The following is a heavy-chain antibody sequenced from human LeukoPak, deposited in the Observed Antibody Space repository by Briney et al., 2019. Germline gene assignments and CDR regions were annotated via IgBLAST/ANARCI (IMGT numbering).Heavy chain of an antibody. J-gene: IGHJ5*02. CDR1: GGSISIDS. D-gene: IGHD2-15*01. V-gene: IGHV4-4*07. Sequence: SESLSLTCSVSGGSISIDSWGCIRHPARERLGRIGRISTSGSTPYNPSLEGRLTMSVDTSKNQFSLTLSSVTAADTAVYYCARGACSGGSCYQVVPQQRRQEFDIWGQGTRVTVSS. CDR2: ISTSGST. CDR3: ARGACSGGSCYQVVPQQRRQEFDI.